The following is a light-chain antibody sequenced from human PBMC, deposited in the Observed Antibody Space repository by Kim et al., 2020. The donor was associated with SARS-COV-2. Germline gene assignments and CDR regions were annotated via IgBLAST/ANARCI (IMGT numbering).Light chain of an antibody. CDR2: GAS. CDR1: QSISNN. Sequence: EIVMTQSPATLSVSPGERATLYCRASQSISNNLAWYQHKPGQAPRLLMYGASTRATGIPARFSGSGSGTDFTLTVSSLQSEDFAVYYCHQYNDWPPGDTFGQGTKLEI. CDR3: HQYNDWPPGDT. J-gene: IGKJ2*01. V-gene: IGKV3-15*01.